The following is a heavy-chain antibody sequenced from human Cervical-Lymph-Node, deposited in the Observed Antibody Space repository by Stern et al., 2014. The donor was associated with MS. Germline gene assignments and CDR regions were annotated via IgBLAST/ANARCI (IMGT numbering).Heavy chain of an antibody. J-gene: IGHJ4*02. CDR1: GYGFSDYW. CDR2: IYPGDSDT. Sequence: EMQLVESGAGVRKPGDSLRISCTGSGYGFSDYWIGWVRQMPGKGLEWIGVIYPGDSDTTYSPSFEGQVTMSADKSVATAYLQWSSLKASDTAIYFCARQIEGIRGLWGQGTLVTVSS. CDR3: ARQIEGIRGL. V-gene: IGHV5-51*01. D-gene: IGHD1-14*01.